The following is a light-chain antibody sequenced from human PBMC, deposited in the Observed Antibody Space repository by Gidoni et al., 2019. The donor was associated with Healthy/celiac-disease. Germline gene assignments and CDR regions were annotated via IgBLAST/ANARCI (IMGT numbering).Light chain of an antibody. CDR2: GAS. J-gene: IGKJ4*01. CDR3: QQYGSSRLT. V-gene: IGKV3-20*01. CDR1: QSVSSSY. Sequence: IVLTQPPGTLSLSPGERATLSCRASQSVSSSYLAWYQQKPGQAPRLLIYGASSRATGIPDRFSGSGSGTDFTLTISRLEPEDVAVYYCQQYGSSRLTFGGGTKVEIK.